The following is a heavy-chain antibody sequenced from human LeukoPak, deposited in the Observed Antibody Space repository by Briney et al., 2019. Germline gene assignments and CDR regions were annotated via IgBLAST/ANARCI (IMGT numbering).Heavy chain of an antibody. CDR3: ATKTPDTYDAFDI. CDR1: GGTFSSYA. D-gene: IGHD1-14*01. Sequence: SVKVSCTASGGTFSSYAISWVRQAPGQGLVWMGGIIPIFGTTNYAQKFQGRATITADESTSSAYMELSSLRSEDTAVYYCATKTPDTYDAFDIWGQGTMVTVSS. J-gene: IGHJ3*02. CDR2: IIPIFGTT. V-gene: IGHV1-69*13.